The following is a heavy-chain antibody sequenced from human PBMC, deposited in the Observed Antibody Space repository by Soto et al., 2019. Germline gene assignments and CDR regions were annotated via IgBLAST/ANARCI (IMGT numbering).Heavy chain of an antibody. CDR3: GSVPDSSGYQNFDY. V-gene: IGHV3-30-3*01. Sequence: LSLTCAASGFTFSSYAMHWVRQAPGKGLEWVAVISYDGSNKYYADSVKGRFTISRDKSKNTLYLQMNSLRAEDTAVYYCGSVPDSSGYQNFDYWGQGTLVTVSS. CDR2: ISYDGSNK. J-gene: IGHJ4*02. CDR1: GFTFSSYA. D-gene: IGHD3-22*01.